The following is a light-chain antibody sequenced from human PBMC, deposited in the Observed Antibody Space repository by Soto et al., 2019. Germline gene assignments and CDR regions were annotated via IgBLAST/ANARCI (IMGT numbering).Light chain of an antibody. CDR1: SSNIGAGYD. CDR3: RSYDSSLSGHYV. CDR2: GNS. Sequence: VLTQPPSVSGAPGQRVTISCTGSSSNIGAGYDVHWYQQLPGTAPKLLIYGNSNRPSGVPDRFSGPKSGTSASLAITGLQAEDEADYYCRSYDSSLSGHYVFGTGTKVTVL. V-gene: IGLV1-40*01. J-gene: IGLJ1*01.